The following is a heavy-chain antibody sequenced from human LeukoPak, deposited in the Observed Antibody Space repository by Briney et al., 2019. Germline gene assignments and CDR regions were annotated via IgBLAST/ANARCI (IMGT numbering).Heavy chain of an antibody. Sequence: GASVKVSCKASGGTFSSYAISWVRQAPGQGLEWMGWISAYNGNTNYAQKLQGRVTMTTDTSTSTAYMELRSLRSDDTAVYYCARSLLDFQGYCSSTSCYRGWYFDLWAVAPWSLSPQ. CDR2: ISAYNGNT. D-gene: IGHD2-2*02. CDR3: ARSLLDFQGYCSSTSCYRGWYFDL. V-gene: IGHV1-18*01. J-gene: IGHJ2*01. CDR1: GGTFSSYA.